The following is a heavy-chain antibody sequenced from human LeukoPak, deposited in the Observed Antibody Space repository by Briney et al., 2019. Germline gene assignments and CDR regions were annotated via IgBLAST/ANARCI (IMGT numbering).Heavy chain of an antibody. CDR2: IYPGDSDT. V-gene: IGHV5-51*01. CDR1: GYSFTSYW. CDR3: ARLARYCSSTSCSKAFDI. Sequence: GASLKISCKGSGYSFTSYWIGWGRQMPGKVLEGLGIIYPGDSDTRYSPSFQGQVTISADKSISTAYLQWSSLKASDTAMYYCARLARYCSSTSCSKAFDIWGQGTMVTVSS. J-gene: IGHJ3*02. D-gene: IGHD2-2*01.